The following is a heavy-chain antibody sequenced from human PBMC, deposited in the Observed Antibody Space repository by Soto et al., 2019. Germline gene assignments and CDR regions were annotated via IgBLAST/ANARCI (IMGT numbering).Heavy chain of an antibody. Sequence: EVQVVESGGGLVQPGGSLRLSCAASGFTVSNYYVTWVRQAPGKGPEWVSTIDSGDRTYYGDSVKGRFTISRDNSKNTLYLQMNSLRAEDTAVYYCASGYCGGGSCYPAHWGQGTLVTVSS. CDR1: GFTVSNYY. CDR2: IDSGDRT. J-gene: IGHJ4*02. V-gene: IGHV3-66*01. D-gene: IGHD2-15*01. CDR3: ASGYCGGGSCYPAH.